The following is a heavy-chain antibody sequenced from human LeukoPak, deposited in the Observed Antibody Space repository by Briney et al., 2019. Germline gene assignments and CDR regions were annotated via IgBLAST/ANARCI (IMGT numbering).Heavy chain of an antibody. CDR3: ATGWALPY. J-gene: IGHJ4*02. CDR2: TYYRSQWHY. Sequence: SQTLSLTFAISGDSVSSSTSAWNWIRQSPSRGLEWLGRTYYRSQWHYDYAAFVRSRITISPDASKNQFSLQLSSVTPEDTAVYYCATGWALPYWGQGTLVTVSS. CDR1: GDSVSSSTSA. D-gene: IGHD1-26*01. V-gene: IGHV6-1*01.